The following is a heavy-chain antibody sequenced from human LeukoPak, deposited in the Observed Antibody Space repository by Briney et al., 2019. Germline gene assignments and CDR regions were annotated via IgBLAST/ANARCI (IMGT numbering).Heavy chain of an antibody. CDR1: GSTVSSNY. D-gene: IGHD2-15*01. CDR2: IFSDDTT. Sequence: GGSLRLSCAASGSTVSSNYMNWVRQGPGKGLEWISTIFSDDTTYYADSVKGRFIISIDNFKNTLYLQMSSLRVEDTAVYYCARDPRVDHSGMDVWGQGTTVTVSS. V-gene: IGHV3-66*01. CDR3: ARDPRVDHSGMDV. J-gene: IGHJ6*02.